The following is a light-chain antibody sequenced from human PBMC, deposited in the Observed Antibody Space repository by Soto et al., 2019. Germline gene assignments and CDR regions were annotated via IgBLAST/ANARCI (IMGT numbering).Light chain of an antibody. J-gene: IGKJ1*01. CDR1: QRVSSH. CDR3: HYYDKWPPGT. V-gene: IGKV3-15*01. CDR2: AAS. Sequence: EIVMTQSPATLSVSPGERATLSCRASQRVSSHLAWYQQKPGQAPRLLIYAASTRATGIPVRFSGSGSGTEFTLTISSLQSEDFAVYYCHYYDKWPPGTFGQGTKVDI.